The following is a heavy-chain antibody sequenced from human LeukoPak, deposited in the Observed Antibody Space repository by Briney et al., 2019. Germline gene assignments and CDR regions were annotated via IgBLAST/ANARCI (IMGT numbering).Heavy chain of an antibody. V-gene: IGHV3-23*01. CDR2: ISGNGDST. CDR3: AKDARWLAPGTFDI. Sequence: GGSLRLSCAASGFTFSTYAMTWGRQAPGRGLNWVSGISGNGDSTFYADSVKGRFTISRDNSKKTLYLQMNSLRADDTAVYYCAKDARWLAPGTFDIWGQGTMVTVS. D-gene: IGHD6-19*01. CDR1: GFTFSTYA. J-gene: IGHJ3*02.